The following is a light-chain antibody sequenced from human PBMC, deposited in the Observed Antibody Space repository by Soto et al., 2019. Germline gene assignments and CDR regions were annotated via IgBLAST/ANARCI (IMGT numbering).Light chain of an antibody. V-gene: IGKV3-15*01. CDR2: NSS. J-gene: IGKJ2*01. CDR3: QQYNSWPHT. Sequence: EIVMTQSPATLSVSPGERATLSCRASQSVSINLAWYQKKPGQAPRLLIYNSSTRATSVPARFSGGGSGTEFTLTIGSLQSEDFAVYYCQQYNSWPHTFGQGTNLEIK. CDR1: QSVSIN.